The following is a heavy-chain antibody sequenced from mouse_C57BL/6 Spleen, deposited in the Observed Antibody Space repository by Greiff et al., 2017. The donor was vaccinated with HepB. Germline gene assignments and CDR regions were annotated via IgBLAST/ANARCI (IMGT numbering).Heavy chain of an antibody. CDR1: GYTFTSYG. V-gene: IGHV1-81*01. D-gene: IGHD1-1*01. CDR3: ARGTTGISRSSQPAMDY. J-gene: IGHJ4*01. Sequence: QVQLKQSGAELARPGASVKLSCKASGYTFTSYGISWVKQRTGQGLEWIGEIYPRSGNTYYNEKFKGKATLTADKSSSTAYMELRSLTSEDSAVYFCARGTTGISRSSQPAMDYWGQGTSVTVSS. CDR2: IYPRSGNT.